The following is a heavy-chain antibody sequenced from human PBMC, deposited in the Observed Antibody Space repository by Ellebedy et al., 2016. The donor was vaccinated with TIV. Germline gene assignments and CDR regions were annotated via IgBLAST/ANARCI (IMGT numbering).Heavy chain of an antibody. J-gene: IGHJ4*02. Sequence: GESLKIPCSASGFNFSHYSMHWVRQAPGKGLEYVSAIFDSGSPTFFADSVKGRFTISRDNSKNTLFLQMSSLRAEDTALYYCVSRSAGGYGYWGQGTLVTVSS. D-gene: IGHD6-13*01. V-gene: IGHV3-64D*06. CDR1: GFNFSHYS. CDR2: IFDSGSPT. CDR3: VSRSAGGYGY.